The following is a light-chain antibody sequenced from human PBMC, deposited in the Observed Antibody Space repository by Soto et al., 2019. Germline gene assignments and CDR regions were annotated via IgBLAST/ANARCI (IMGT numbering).Light chain of an antibody. CDR2: KAS. CDR1: QSISSW. J-gene: IGKJ1*01. V-gene: IGKV1-5*03. Sequence: DLQMTQSPSTLSASVGDRVTITCLASQSISSWLAWYQQKPGKAPNLLLYKASSLESGVPSRFSGSGSWTEFTITIRSPQPDAVAPAYYQQYDIYSWTFGKVTKVEIK. CDR3: QQYDIYSWT.